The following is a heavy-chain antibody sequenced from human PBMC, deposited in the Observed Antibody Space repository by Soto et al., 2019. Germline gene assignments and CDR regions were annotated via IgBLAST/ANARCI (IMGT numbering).Heavy chain of an antibody. CDR1: GYTFTSYG. CDR3: AIGVKWLLSPMVGEIDY. CDR2: ISAYNGNT. Sequence: QVQLVQSGAEVNKPGASVKVSCKASGYTFTSYGISWVRQAPGQGLEWMGWISAYNGNTNYAQKLQGRVTMTTDTSTSTAYMELRSLRSDDTAVYYCAIGVKWLLSPMVGEIDYWGQGTLVTVSS. J-gene: IGHJ4*02. D-gene: IGHD3-3*01. V-gene: IGHV1-18*01.